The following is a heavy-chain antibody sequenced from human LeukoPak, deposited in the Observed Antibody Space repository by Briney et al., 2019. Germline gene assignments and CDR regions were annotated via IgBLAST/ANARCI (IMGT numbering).Heavy chain of an antibody. J-gene: IGHJ4*02. CDR3: ARQGIAAAGSDSDY. CDR1: GGSISSSSYY. Sequence: PSETLSLTCTVSGGSISSSSYYWGWIRQPPGKGLEWIGSIYYSGSTYYNPSLKSRVTISVDTSKNQFSLKLSSVTAADTAVYYCARQGIAAAGSDSDYWGQGTLVTVSS. V-gene: IGHV4-39*01. D-gene: IGHD6-13*01. CDR2: IYYSGST.